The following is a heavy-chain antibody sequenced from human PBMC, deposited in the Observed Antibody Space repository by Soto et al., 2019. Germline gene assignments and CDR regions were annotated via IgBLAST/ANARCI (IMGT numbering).Heavy chain of an antibody. Sequence: QVQLVQSGAEEKKPGASVKVSCKASGYTFTSYAMHWVRQAPGQRLEWMGWINAGNGNTKYSQKFQGRVTITSDTVERPAYMELSSLRSEDTAVYYCATSIVVVTALDYWGQGTLVTVSS. CDR3: ATSIVVVTALDY. CDR1: GYTFTSYA. V-gene: IGHV1-3*05. D-gene: IGHD2-21*02. CDR2: INAGNGNT. J-gene: IGHJ4*02.